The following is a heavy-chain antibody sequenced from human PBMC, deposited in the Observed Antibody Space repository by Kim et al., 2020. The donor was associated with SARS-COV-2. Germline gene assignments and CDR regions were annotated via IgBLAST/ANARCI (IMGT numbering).Heavy chain of an antibody. CDR2: IYYSGST. Sequence: SETLSLTCTVSGGSISSYYWSWIRQPPGKGLEWIGYIYYSGSTNYNPSLKSRVTISVDTSKNQFSLKLSSVTAADTAVYYCARAYSGARADAFDIWGQGTMVTVSS. J-gene: IGHJ3*02. V-gene: IGHV4-59*01. CDR1: GGSISSYY. D-gene: IGHD5-18*01. CDR3: ARAYSGARADAFDI.